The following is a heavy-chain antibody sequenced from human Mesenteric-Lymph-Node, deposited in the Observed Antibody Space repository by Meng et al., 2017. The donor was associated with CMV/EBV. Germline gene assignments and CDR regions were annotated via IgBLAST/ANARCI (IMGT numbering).Heavy chain of an antibody. Sequence: GGSLRLSCAASGFTFSSYSMNWVRLAPGKGLEWVSFISSSSSYKYYADSVKGRFTIFRDNAKNSLYLQMNSLRAEDTAVYYCANKIQYYFDYWGQGTLVTVSS. CDR1: GFTFSSYS. J-gene: IGHJ4*02. CDR3: ANKIQYYFDY. CDR2: ISSSSSYK. V-gene: IGHV3-21*01. D-gene: IGHD5-18*01.